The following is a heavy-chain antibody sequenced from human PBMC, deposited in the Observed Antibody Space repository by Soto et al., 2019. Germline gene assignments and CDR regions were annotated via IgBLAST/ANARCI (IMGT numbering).Heavy chain of an antibody. Sequence: ALVKVSCKASGYTFTSYYMHWVRQAPGQGLEWMGIINPSGGSTSYAQKFQGRVTMTRDTSTSTVYMELSSLRSEDTAVYYCARAVPYYDFWSGPRYGMDVWGQGTTVTVSS. CDR2: INPSGGST. CDR3: ARAVPYYDFWSGPRYGMDV. V-gene: IGHV1-46*01. CDR1: GYTFTSYY. D-gene: IGHD3-3*01. J-gene: IGHJ6*02.